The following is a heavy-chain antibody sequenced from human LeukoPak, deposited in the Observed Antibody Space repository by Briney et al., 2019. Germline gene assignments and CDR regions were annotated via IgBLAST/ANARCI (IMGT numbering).Heavy chain of an antibody. CDR2: IIPNSGGT. J-gene: IGHJ4*02. CDR3: STEDKYCTTSTCGDS. D-gene: IGHD2/OR15-2a*01. Sequence: ASVKVSCKTSGYTFSDYSLHWVRQAPGQGLEWMGYIIPNSGGTTYAQKFQGRVTMTRDTSISAAYLDLSGLRSDDTAVYYCSTEDKYCTTSTCGDSWGQGTLVTVSS. CDR1: GYTFSDYS. V-gene: IGHV1-2*02.